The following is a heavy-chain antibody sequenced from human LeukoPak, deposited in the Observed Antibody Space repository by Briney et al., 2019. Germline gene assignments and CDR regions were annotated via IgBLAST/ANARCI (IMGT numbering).Heavy chain of an antibody. Sequence: GGSLRLSCAASGFTFSSYGMHWVRQAPGKGLEWVAVISYDGSNKYYADSVKGRFTISGDNSKNTLYLQMNSLRAEDTAVYYCAKALNYDSSGYYYDLGYWGQGTLVTVSS. V-gene: IGHV3-30*18. D-gene: IGHD3-22*01. CDR3: AKALNYDSSGYYYDLGY. J-gene: IGHJ4*02. CDR2: ISYDGSNK. CDR1: GFTFSSYG.